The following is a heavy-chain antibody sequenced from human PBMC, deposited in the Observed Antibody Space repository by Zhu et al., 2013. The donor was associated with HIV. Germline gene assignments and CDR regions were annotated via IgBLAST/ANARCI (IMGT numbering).Heavy chain of an antibody. CDR3: ARRGARGQWLLQFDY. V-gene: IGHV1-8*01. CDR2: MNPDSDNS. J-gene: IGHJ4*02. CDR1: GYIFTSFE. Sequence: QVQLVQSGAEVKKPGASVKVSCKASGYIFTSFEINWVRQATGQGLEWMGWMNPDSDNSGYAHKFQGRITMTRNTSISTAYMELSSLRSEDTAVYYCARRGARGQWLLQFDYVGQGTLVTVSS. D-gene: IGHD6-19*01.